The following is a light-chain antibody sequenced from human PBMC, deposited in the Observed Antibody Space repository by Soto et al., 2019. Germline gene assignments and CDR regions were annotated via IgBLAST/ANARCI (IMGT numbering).Light chain of an antibody. Sequence: DIVMTQSPDSLAVSLGERATINWKSSQSVLYSSNSKNYLAWYQQKPGQPPKLLIYWASTRESGVPDRFSGSGSGTDFTLTISSLQAEDMAVYYCQQYYSPWTFGQGTKVDIK. CDR3: QQYYSPWT. CDR2: WAS. CDR1: QSVLYSSNSKNY. J-gene: IGKJ1*01. V-gene: IGKV4-1*01.